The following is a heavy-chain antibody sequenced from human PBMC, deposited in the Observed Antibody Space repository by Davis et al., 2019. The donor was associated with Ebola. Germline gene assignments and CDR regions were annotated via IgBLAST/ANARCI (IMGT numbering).Heavy chain of an antibody. Sequence: GESLKISCAASGFTVSSNYMSWVRQAPGKGLEWVSAISGSGGSTYYADSVKGRFTISRDNSKNTLYLQMNSLRAEDTAVYYCAKVTYSGSYLDYWGQGTLVTVSS. CDR1: GFTVSSNY. CDR2: ISGSGGST. CDR3: AKVTYSGSYLDY. D-gene: IGHD1-26*01. V-gene: IGHV3-23*01. J-gene: IGHJ4*02.